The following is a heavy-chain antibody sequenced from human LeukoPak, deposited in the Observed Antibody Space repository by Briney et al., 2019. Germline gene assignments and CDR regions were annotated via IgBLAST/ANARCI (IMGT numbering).Heavy chain of an antibody. V-gene: IGHV4-39*07. J-gene: IGHJ4*02. CDR2: IYYSGST. D-gene: IGHD1-26*01. Sequence: SETLSLTCTVSGGSISSSSYYWGWIRQPPGKGLEWIGSIYYSGSTYYNPSLKSRVTISVDTSKNQFSLKPSSVTAADTAVYYCARDPGGSYDYWGQGTLVTVSS. CDR1: GGSISSSSYY. CDR3: ARDPGGSYDY.